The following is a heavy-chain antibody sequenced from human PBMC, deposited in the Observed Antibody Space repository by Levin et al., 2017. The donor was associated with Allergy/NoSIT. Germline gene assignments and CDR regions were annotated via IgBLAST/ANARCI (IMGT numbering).Heavy chain of an antibody. CDR1: GYTFTSYA. V-gene: IGHV1-3*01. Sequence: GESLKISCKASGYTFTSYAMHWVRQAPGQRLEWMGWINAGNGNTKYSQKFQGRVTITRDTSASTAYMELSSLRSEDTAVYYCARMELWFREFNWFDPWGQGTLVTVSS. CDR2: INAGNGNT. CDR3: ARMELWFREFNWFDP. D-gene: IGHD3-10*01. J-gene: IGHJ5*02.